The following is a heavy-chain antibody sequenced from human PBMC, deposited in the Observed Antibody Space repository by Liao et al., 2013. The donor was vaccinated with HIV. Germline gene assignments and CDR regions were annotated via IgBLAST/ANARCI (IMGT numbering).Heavy chain of an antibody. V-gene: IGHV4-34*01. CDR3: AKMATITSPFDY. Sequence: QVQLQQWGAGLLKPSETLSLTCAVYGGSFSGYYWSWIRQPPGKGLEWIGEINHSGSTNYNPSLKSRVTISVDTSKNQFSLKLSSVTAADTAVYYCAKMATITSPFDYWGQGTLVTVSS. CDR2: INHSGST. D-gene: IGHD5-24*01. CDR1: GGSFSGYY. J-gene: IGHJ4*02.